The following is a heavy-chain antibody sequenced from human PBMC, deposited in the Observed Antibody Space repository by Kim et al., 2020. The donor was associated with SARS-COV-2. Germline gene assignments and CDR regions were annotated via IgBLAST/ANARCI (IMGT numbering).Heavy chain of an antibody. CDR1: GFTFSSYS. J-gene: IGHJ6*02. V-gene: IGHV3-21*01. CDR3: ATLGNDYGGTSYYYYGMDV. D-gene: IGHD4-17*01. Sequence: GGSLRLSCAXSGFTFSSYSMNWVRQAPGKGLEWVSSISSSSSYIYYADSVKGRFTISRDNAKNSLYLQMNSLRAEDTAVYYCATLGNDYGGTSYYYYGMDVWGQGTPVTVSS. CDR2: ISSSSSYI.